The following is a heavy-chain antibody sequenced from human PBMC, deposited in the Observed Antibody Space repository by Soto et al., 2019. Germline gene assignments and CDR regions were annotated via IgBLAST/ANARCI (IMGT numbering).Heavy chain of an antibody. V-gene: IGHV4-61*01. CDR3: ARAVYPNWFDP. CDR1: GGSVSSGSYY. J-gene: IGHJ5*02. D-gene: IGHD2-8*01. CDR2: IYYSGST. Sequence: QVQLQESGPGLVKPSETLSLTCTVSGGSVSSGSYYWSWIRQPPGKGLEWIGYIYYSGSTNYNPSLKSRVTLSVDTSKNQFSLKLSSVTAADTAVYYCARAVYPNWFDPWGQGTLVTVSS.